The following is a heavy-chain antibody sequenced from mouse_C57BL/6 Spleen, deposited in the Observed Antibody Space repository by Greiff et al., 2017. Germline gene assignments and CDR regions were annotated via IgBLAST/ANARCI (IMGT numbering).Heavy chain of an antibody. Sequence: QVQLQQPGAELVKPGASVKLSCKASGYTFTSYWMHWVKQRPGQGLEWIGMIHPNSGSTNYNAKFKSKATLTVDKSSRTAYMQLSSLTSEDSAVYYCARCLHYDYGLDYWGQGTTRTVSS. CDR2: IHPNSGST. D-gene: IGHD2-4*01. CDR3: ARCLHYDYGLDY. J-gene: IGHJ2*01. CDR1: GYTFTSYW. V-gene: IGHV1-64*01.